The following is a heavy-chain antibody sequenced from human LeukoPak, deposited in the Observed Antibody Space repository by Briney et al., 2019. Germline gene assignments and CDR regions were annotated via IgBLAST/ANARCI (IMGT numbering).Heavy chain of an antibody. D-gene: IGHD3-10*01. V-gene: IGHV4-30-4*01. J-gene: IGHJ2*01. Sequence: SQTLSLTCTVSGGSISSGDYYWSWIRQPPGKGLEWIGYIYYSGSTYYNPSLKSRVTISVDTSKNQFSLKLSSVTAADTAVDYCARGTGAVGNWYFDLWGRGTLVTVSS. CDR2: IYYSGST. CDR3: ARGTGAVGNWYFDL. CDR1: GGSISSGDYY.